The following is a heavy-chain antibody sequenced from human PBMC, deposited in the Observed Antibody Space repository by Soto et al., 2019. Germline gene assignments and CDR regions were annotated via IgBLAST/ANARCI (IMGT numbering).Heavy chain of an antibody. D-gene: IGHD2-15*01. CDR1: GFTVTSHY. Sequence: GGSLRLSCAASGFTVTSHYMSWVRQAPGKGLEWVSVIYSGGSTYYAVSVKGRFTISRDNAKNSLYLQMGSLRADDTAVYYCARGLPRVAGAAPYYFDLWGQGTLVTVSS. V-gene: IGHV3-66*01. CDR2: IYSGGST. CDR3: ARGLPRVAGAAPYYFDL. J-gene: IGHJ4*02.